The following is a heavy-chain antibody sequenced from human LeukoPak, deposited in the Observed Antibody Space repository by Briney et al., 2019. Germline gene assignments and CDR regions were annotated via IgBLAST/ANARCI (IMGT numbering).Heavy chain of an antibody. Sequence: SETLSLTCTVSGGSISSYYWSWIRQPPGKGLEWIGYIYYSGSTNYNPSLKSRVTISVDTSKNQFSQKLSSVTAADTAVYYCAKGEGSPVTSQMVRGVTHNWFDPWGQGTLVTVSS. J-gene: IGHJ5*02. V-gene: IGHV4-59*08. CDR1: GGSISSYY. CDR3: AKGEGSPVTSQMVRGVTHNWFDP. CDR2: IYYSGST. D-gene: IGHD3-10*01.